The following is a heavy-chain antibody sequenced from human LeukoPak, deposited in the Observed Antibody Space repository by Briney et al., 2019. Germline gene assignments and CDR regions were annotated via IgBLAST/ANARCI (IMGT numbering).Heavy chain of an antibody. D-gene: IGHD2-2*01. V-gene: IGHV4-34*01. J-gene: IGHJ4*02. CDR1: GGSFSGYY. Sequence: PSETLSLTCAVYGGSFSGYYWSWIRQPPGKGLEWIGEINHSGSTNYNPSLKSRVTISVDTSKNQFSLKLSPVTAADTAVYYCARGSTVVPAAMRSFDYWGQGTLVTVSS. CDR2: INHSGST. CDR3: ARGSTVVPAAMRSFDY.